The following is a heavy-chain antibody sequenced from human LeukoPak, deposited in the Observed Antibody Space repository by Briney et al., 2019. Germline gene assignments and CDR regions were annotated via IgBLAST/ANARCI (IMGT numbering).Heavy chain of an antibody. D-gene: IGHD1-26*01. CDR1: GFTVSSNY. J-gene: IGHJ4*02. V-gene: IGHV3-21*01. Sequence: GGSLRLSCAVSGFTVSSNYMSWIRQAPGKGLEWVSSISSSSSYIYYADSVKGRFTISRDNAKNSLYLQMNSLRAEDTAVYYCARDSGSYYTVSSYYFDYWGQGTLVTVSS. CDR2: ISSSSSYI. CDR3: ARDSGSYYTVSSYYFDY.